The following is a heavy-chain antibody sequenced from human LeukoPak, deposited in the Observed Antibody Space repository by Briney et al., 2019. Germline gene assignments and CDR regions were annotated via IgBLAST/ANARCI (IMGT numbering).Heavy chain of an antibody. CDR1: GGSFSSYY. V-gene: IGHV4-59*01. CDR3: ARGYGSGSYNNFNQ. D-gene: IGHD3-10*01. J-gene: IGHJ4*02. Sequence: PSETLSLTCTVSGGSFSSYYWTWIRQPPGKGLEWIGYIDHSGSTNYNPSLKSRVSISSDTSKNQFSLMLTSVTAADTAVYYCARGYGSGSYNNFNQWGQGLLVAVSS. CDR2: IDHSGST.